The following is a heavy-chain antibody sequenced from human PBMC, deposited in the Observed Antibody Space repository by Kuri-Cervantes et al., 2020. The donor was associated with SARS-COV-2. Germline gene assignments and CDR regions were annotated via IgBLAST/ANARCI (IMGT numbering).Heavy chain of an antibody. J-gene: IGHJ4*02. CDR2: IYTSGST. Sequence: SETLSLTCTVSGGSISSGSYYWSWIRQPAGKGLEWIGRIYTSGSTNYNPSLKSRVTISVDTSKNQFSLKLSSVTAADTAVYYCARSHRRAARYFDYWGQGTLVTVSS. CDR1: GGSISSGSYY. D-gene: IGHD6-6*01. CDR3: ARSHRRAARYFDY. V-gene: IGHV4-61*02.